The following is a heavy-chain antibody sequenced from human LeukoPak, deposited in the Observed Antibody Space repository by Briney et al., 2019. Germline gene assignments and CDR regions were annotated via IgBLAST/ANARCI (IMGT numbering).Heavy chain of an antibody. V-gene: IGHV3-23*01. CDR2: ISGSGGST. CDR3: AKDATFGGVIAMYYFDY. J-gene: IGHJ4*02. Sequence: GGSLRLSCAASGFTFSSYAMSWVRQAPGKGLEWVSGISGSGGSTNYADSVKCRFTISRDNSKNTLYLQMNSLRAEDTAVYYCAKDATFGGVIAMYYFDYWGQGTLVTVSS. CDR1: GFTFSSYA. D-gene: IGHD3-16*02.